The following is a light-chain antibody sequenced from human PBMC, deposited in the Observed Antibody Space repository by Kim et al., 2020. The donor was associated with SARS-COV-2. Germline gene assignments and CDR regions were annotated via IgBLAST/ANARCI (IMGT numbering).Light chain of an antibody. Sequence: PGEVTSPSCRASLRGSSNHLAWYQQKPGPAPRLLSYTASTRATGAPDRFSGSGSETDFTLTISRLEPEDFAVYFCQQYGSTPRTFGQGTKVDIK. CDR3: QQYGSTPRT. CDR2: TAS. J-gene: IGKJ1*01. V-gene: IGKV3-20*01. CDR1: LRGSSNH.